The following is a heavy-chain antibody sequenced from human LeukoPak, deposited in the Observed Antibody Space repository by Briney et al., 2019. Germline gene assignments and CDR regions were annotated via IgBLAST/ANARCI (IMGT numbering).Heavy chain of an antibody. CDR3: AKTPYYDILTGCNFDY. CDR2: ISGSGGST. J-gene: IGHJ4*02. CDR1: GFTFSSYG. V-gene: IGHV3-23*01. D-gene: IGHD3-9*01. Sequence: PGGSLRLSCAASGFTFSSYGMSWVRQAPGKGLEWVSAISGSGGSTYYADSVKGRFTTSRDNSKNTLYLQMNSLRAEDTAVYYCAKTPYYDILTGCNFDYWGQGTLVTVSS.